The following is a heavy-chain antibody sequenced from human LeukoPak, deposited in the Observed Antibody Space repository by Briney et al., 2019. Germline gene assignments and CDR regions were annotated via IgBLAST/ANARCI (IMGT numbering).Heavy chain of an antibody. V-gene: IGHV3-7*01. D-gene: IGHD6-19*01. CDR3: ARDPGYSSGWWDY. Sequence: PGGSLRLSCAASGFSFSSYWMSWVRQAPGKGLEWVANIKQDGSEKYYVDSVKGRFTISRDNAKNSLYLQMNSLRAEDTAVYYCARDPGYSSGWWDYWGQGTLVTVSS. CDR1: GFSFSSYW. CDR2: IKQDGSEK. J-gene: IGHJ4*02.